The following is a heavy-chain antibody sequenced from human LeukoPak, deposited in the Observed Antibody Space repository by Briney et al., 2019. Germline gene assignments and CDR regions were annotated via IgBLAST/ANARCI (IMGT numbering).Heavy chain of an antibody. Sequence: GGSLRLSCAASGFTFSSYAMSWVRQAPGKGLEWVSAISGSGGSTYYADSVKGRFTISRDNSKNTLYLQMNSLRAEDTAVYYCAMDIVVVPAAIRGDWFDPWGQGTLVTVSS. J-gene: IGHJ5*02. CDR1: GFTFSSYA. D-gene: IGHD2-2*03. V-gene: IGHV3-23*01. CDR2: ISGSGGST. CDR3: AMDIVVVPAAIRGDWFDP.